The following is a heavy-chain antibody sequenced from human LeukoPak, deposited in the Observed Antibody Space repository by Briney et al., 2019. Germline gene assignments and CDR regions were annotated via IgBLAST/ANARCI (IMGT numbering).Heavy chain of an antibody. D-gene: IGHD1-7*01. CDR3: ARVARGLELGGGDGFDI. V-gene: IGHV1-24*01. Sequence: ASVKVSCKVSGYTLTKLSMHWLRQAPGKGFEWIGGFNPEDGETIYAQKFQGRVTMTEDTSTHTAYMELSSLRSEDTAVYYCARVARGLELGGGDGFDIWGQGTMVIVSS. CDR1: GYTLTKLS. J-gene: IGHJ3*02. CDR2: FNPEDGET.